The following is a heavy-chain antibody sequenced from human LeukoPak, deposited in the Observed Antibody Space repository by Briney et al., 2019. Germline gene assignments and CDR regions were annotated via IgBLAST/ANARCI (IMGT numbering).Heavy chain of an antibody. J-gene: IGHJ4*02. CDR2: ISGTGGST. D-gene: IGHD3-3*01. CDR3: ASRVEAGIDY. CDR1: GVSFSNYN. Sequence: AGSLRLSCAASGVSFSNYNMNWVRQAPGKEREGCSAISGTGGSTYYAASVKGRFTISRDNSKNTLYLQMNSVRAEDTAVYYCASRVEAGIDYWGQGTLVTVSS. V-gene: IGHV3-23*01.